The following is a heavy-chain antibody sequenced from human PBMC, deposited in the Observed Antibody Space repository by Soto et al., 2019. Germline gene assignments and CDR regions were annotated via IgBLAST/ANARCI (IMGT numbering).Heavy chain of an antibody. Sequence: QVQLVQSGDEVKKPGASVKVSCKASGYIFVNYGIAWVRQAPGQGLEWMGWISPYTGNTHSATKIQGRLTMTTDTSKSTVYMDLGSLTSDDTAVYYCGMVDNYVTPTPQDVWGQGTTVTVSS. D-gene: IGHD3-16*01. CDR2: ISPYTGNT. V-gene: IGHV1-18*01. CDR3: GMVDNYVTPTPQDV. J-gene: IGHJ6*02. CDR1: GYIFVNYG.